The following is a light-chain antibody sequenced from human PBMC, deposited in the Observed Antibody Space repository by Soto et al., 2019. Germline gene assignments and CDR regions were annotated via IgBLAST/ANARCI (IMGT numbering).Light chain of an antibody. J-gene: IGKJ1*01. V-gene: IGKV1-39*01. CDR2: AAS. CDR3: QQSDSRPGT. Sequence: DIQMTQSPSSLSASVGDRVTITCRASQSIRSYLNWYQQKPGKAPKLLIYAASSLESGVPSRFSGSGSGTDFTITISSLQPEDFATYYWQQSDSRPGTFGQGTKVEIK. CDR1: QSIRSY.